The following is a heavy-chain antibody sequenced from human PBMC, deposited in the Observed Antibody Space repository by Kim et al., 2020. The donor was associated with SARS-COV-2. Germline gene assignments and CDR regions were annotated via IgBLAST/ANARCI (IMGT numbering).Heavy chain of an antibody. CDR2: TT. Sequence: TTEYAASMKCRFTISRDDSKNSVYLQMNSLQSEDTAVYYCAKDQNNALQSGGQGTMVTVSS. J-gene: IGHJ3*01. V-gene: IGHV3-72*01. D-gene: IGHD3-16*01. CDR3: AKDQNNALQS.